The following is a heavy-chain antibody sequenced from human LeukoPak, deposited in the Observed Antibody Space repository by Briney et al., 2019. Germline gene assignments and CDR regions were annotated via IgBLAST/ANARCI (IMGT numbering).Heavy chain of an antibody. CDR3: ARVRRHLWFGELGTDFDY. CDR2: INPNSGGT. V-gene: IGHV1-2*02. CDR1: GYTFTGYY. D-gene: IGHD3-10*01. J-gene: IGHJ4*02. Sequence: ASVKVSCKASGYTFTGYYMHWVRQAPGQGLEWMGWINPNSGGTNYAQKFQGRVTMTRDTSISTAYMELSRLRSDDTAVYYCARVRRHLWFGELGTDFDYWGQGTLVTVSS.